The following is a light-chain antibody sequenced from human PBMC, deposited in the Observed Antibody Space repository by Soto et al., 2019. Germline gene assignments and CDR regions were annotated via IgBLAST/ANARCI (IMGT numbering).Light chain of an antibody. CDR2: AAS. CDR3: LHHNSYPLS. J-gene: IGKJ4*01. V-gene: IGKV1-17*03. CDR1: QGISNF. Sequence: DIQMTQSPSAMSASVGDRVTITCRASQGISNFLVWFQQRPGKVPRRLLYAASSLQSGVPSRFSGSGSGTEFTLTISILQPEDFATYYCLHHNSYPLSFGGGTKVEMK.